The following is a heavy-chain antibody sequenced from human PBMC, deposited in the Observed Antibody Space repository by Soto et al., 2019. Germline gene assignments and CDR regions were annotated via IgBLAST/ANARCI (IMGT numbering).Heavy chain of an antibody. Sequence: QVQLMQSGAEVKNPGASVKVSCKASGYTFSNHGISWVRQAPGQGLEWMGWTSAYNGNTNNAPKLQGRVTMTTDTSTSTAYMELRSLRSDDTAVYYCAKIGGGGYDSPYLYGMDVWGQGTTVSVSS. D-gene: IGHD5-12*01. CDR3: AKIGGGGYDSPYLYGMDV. CDR1: GYTFSNHG. J-gene: IGHJ6*02. V-gene: IGHV1-18*01. CDR2: TSAYNGNT.